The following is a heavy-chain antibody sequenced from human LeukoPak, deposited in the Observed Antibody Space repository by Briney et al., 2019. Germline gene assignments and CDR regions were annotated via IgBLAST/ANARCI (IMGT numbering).Heavy chain of an antibody. CDR1: GYSISSGYY. D-gene: IGHD3-16*01. J-gene: IGHJ3*02. Sequence: PSETLSLTCTVSGYSISSGYYWGWIRQPPGKGLEWIGSIYHSGSTYYNPSLKSRVTISVDTSKNQFSLKLSSVTAADTAVYYCASCLSYDAFDIWGQGTMVTVSS. CDR3: ASCLSYDAFDI. V-gene: IGHV4-38-2*02. CDR2: IYHSGST.